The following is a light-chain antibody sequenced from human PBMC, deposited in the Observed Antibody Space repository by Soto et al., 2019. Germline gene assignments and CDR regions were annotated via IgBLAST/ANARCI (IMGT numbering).Light chain of an antibody. Sequence: EIVLTQSPGTLSLSPGERATLSCRASQSVSSSYLAWYQQKPGQAPRLLIYGASSRATGIPDRFSGSGSGTDFTLTISRLEPEDFAVYYCQQYGSSPPNTFGQGPKVDIK. J-gene: IGKJ1*01. CDR2: GAS. CDR1: QSVSSSY. V-gene: IGKV3-20*01. CDR3: QQYGSSPPNT.